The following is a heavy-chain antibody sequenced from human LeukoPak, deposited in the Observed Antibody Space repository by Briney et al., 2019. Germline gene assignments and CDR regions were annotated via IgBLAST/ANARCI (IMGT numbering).Heavy chain of an antibody. CDR1: GGSISNYY. CDR3: ARSSDYGDYLSAFDI. J-gene: IGHJ3*02. V-gene: IGHV4-59*01. D-gene: IGHD4-17*01. Sequence: SETLSLTCTVSGGSISNYYWSWIRQPPGKGLEWIGYIYYSGSTNYNPSLKSRVTISVDTSKNQFSLKLSSVTAADTAVYYCARSSDYGDYLSAFDIWGQGTMVTVSS. CDR2: IYYSGST.